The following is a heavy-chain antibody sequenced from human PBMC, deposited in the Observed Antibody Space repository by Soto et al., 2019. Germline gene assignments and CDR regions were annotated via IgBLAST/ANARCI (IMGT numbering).Heavy chain of an antibody. CDR2: INPTDEST. D-gene: IGHD6-13*01. Sequence: ASVKVSCKASGYNFASNHMHWVRQIPGQGLEWMGIINPTDESTSYAQKFRGRVTLTRDTPTNTDYMELGGLTSEDTAVHYCARDRFGSWTFDYWGQGTLVTVSS. CDR1: GYNFASNH. V-gene: IGHV1-46*01. J-gene: IGHJ4*02. CDR3: ARDRFGSWTFDY.